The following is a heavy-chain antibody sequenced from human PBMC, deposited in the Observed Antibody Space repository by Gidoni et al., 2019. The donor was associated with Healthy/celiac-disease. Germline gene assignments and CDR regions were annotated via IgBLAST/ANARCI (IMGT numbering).Heavy chain of an antibody. CDR2: ISYDGSNK. CDR3: AKDGYNWNYVSDYYYYYMDV. CDR1: GFTLSSNG. D-gene: IGHD1-7*01. V-gene: IGHV3-30*18. Sequence: QVQLVESGGGVVKPGRSLRLSWAASGFTLSSNGMNWVRQAPGKGLEWVAVISYDGSNKYYAASVKGRFTISRDNSKNTLYLQMNSLRAEDTAVYYCAKDGYNWNYVSDYYYYYMDVWGKGTTVTVSS. J-gene: IGHJ6*03.